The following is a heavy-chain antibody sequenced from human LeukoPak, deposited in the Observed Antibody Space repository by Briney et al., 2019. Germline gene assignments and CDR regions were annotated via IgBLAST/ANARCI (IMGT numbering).Heavy chain of an antibody. CDR1: GYTFTSYA. J-gene: IGHJ4*02. CDR2: INAGNGNT. Sequence: ASVKVSCKASGYTFTSYAMHWVRQAPGQRLEWMGWINAGNGNTKYSQKFQGRVTITRDTSASTAYMELSSLRSEDTAVYYCARDEGQLDGFDYWGQGTLVTVSS. V-gene: IGHV1-3*01. D-gene: IGHD6-13*01. CDR3: ARDEGQLDGFDY.